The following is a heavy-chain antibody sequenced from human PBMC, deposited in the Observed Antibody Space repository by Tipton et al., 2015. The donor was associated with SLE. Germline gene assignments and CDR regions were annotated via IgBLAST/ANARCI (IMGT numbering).Heavy chain of an antibody. CDR1: GGSISSGGYY. D-gene: IGHD2-2*01. V-gene: IGHV4-31*02. J-gene: IGHJ6*02. CDR3: ARGCSSSTCEPFYFFGMDV. Sequence: LRLSCTVSGGSISSGGYYWTWIRQLPGKGLEWIGYIYYSGNTYYNPSLESRVTITVDMSKNQFSLRLISVTAADTAVYYCARGCSSSTCEPFYFFGMDVWGQGTTVTVSS. CDR2: IYYSGNT.